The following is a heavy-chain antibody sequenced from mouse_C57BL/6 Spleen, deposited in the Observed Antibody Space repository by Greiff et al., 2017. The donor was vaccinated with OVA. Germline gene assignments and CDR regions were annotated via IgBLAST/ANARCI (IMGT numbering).Heavy chain of an antibody. D-gene: IGHD1-1*01. CDR2: IWSGGST. CDR3: CGSSLYAMDY. Sequence: VMLVESGPGLVQPSQSLSITCTVSGFSLTSYGVHWVRQSPGKGLEWLGVIWSGGSTDYNAAFISRLSISKDNSKSQVFFKMNSLQADDTAIYYACGSSLYAMDYWGQGTSVTVSS. V-gene: IGHV2-2*01. J-gene: IGHJ4*01. CDR1: GFSLTSYG.